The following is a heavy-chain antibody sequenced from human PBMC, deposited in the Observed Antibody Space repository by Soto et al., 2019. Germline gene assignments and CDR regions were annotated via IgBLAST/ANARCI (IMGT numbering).Heavy chain of an antibody. CDR3: ARWGILGSMTTSEAGDY. V-gene: IGHV4-34*01. D-gene: IGHD4-4*01. CDR1: GGSFSGYY. Sequence: SETLSLTCAVYGGSFSGYYWSWIRQPPGKGLEWIGEINHSGSTNYNPSLKSRVTISVDTSKNQFSLKLSSVTAADTAVYYCARWGILGSMTTSEAGDYWGQGNLVTVSS. J-gene: IGHJ4*02. CDR2: INHSGST.